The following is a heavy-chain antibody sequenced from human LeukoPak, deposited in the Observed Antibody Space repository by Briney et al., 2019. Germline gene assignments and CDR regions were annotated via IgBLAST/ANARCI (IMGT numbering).Heavy chain of an antibody. CDR1: GVSISSHC. CDR3: ARHRRGKSGLVLDY. J-gene: IGHJ4*02. Sequence: SEALSLTCTVSGVSISSHCWSWIRQPPRKGLEWIGGSTNHNPSLKSRVTISVDTSKNQFSLKLSSVTAADTAVYYCARHRRGKSGLVLDYWGQGTLVTVSS. CDR2: GST. D-gene: IGHD6-6*01. V-gene: IGHV4-59*08.